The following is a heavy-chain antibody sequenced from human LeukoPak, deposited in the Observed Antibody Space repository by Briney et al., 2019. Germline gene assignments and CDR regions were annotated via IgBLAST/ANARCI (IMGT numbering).Heavy chain of an antibody. CDR3: ARTYCDSTTCYRFDY. CDR2: IYTSGST. J-gene: IGHJ4*02. V-gene: IGHV4-4*07. Sequence: SETLSLACTVSGGSISSYYWSWIRQPAGKGLEWIGRIYTSGSTNYNPSLKSRVTMSVDTSKNQFSLELRSVTAADAAVYYCARTYCDSTTCYRFDYWGQGTLVTVSS. D-gene: IGHD2-2*01. CDR1: GGSISSYY.